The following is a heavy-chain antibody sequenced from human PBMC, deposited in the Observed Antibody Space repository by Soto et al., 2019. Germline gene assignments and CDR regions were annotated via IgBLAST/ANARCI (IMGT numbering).Heavy chain of an antibody. D-gene: IGHD3-22*01. Sequence: EVQLVESGGGLVQPGGSLRLSCAASGFTFGPYWMHWVRQGPGKGLVWVSRLNSDGTSTAYADSVKGRFTISRDNAKNTLYLKMNSLRAEDTAMYYCARSRGPDSKYDYWYFDLWGRGTLVTVSS. CDR2: LNSDGTST. J-gene: IGHJ2*01. V-gene: IGHV3-74*01. CDR1: GFTFGPYW. CDR3: ARSRGPDSKYDYWYFDL.